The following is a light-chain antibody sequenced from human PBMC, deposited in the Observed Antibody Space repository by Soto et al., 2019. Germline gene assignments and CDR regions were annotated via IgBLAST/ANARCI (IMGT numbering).Light chain of an antibody. CDR3: QQYGTSPFT. CDR1: ERMSSNF. Sequence: VLTQSPDTLSLSPGERATLSCRASERMSSNFLAWYQHRPGQAPRLLIYGASTRASGIPDRFSGSGSGTDFAITISRLEPEDFAVFYCQQYGTSPFTFDPGTTVEIK. V-gene: IGKV3-20*01. J-gene: IGKJ3*01. CDR2: GAS.